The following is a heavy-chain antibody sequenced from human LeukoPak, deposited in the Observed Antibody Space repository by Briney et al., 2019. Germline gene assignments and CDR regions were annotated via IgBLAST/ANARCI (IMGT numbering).Heavy chain of an antibody. J-gene: IGHJ4*02. Sequence: ASVKVSCRASGYTFTSYGIAWVRQAPGQGLQWMGWISANNGDTSYSQKLQGRVTMTTDTSTNTAYMELRSLTSDDTAVYYCARDPPGLTLGSPGDYWGQGTLVIVSS. V-gene: IGHV1-18*01. CDR1: GYTFTSYG. CDR3: ARDPPGLTLGSPGDY. CDR2: ISANNGDT. D-gene: IGHD3-16*01.